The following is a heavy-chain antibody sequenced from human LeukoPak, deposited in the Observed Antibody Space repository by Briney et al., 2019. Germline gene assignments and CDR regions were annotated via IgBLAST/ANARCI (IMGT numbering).Heavy chain of an antibody. Sequence: GGSLRLSCAASGFTFDDYAMHWVRQAPGKGLEGVSGISWNSGSIGYADSVKGRFTISRDNAKNSLYLQMNSLRAEDTALYYCAPPGIAVVGYWGQGTLVTVSS. J-gene: IGHJ4*02. CDR1: GFTFDDYA. D-gene: IGHD6-19*01. CDR3: APPGIAVVGY. CDR2: ISWNSGSI. V-gene: IGHV3-9*01.